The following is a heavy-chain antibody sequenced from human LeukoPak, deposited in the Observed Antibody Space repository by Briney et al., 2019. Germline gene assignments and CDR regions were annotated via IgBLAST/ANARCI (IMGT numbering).Heavy chain of an antibody. V-gene: IGHV1-18*01. Sequence: ASVKVSCKASGYTFTSYGISWVRQAPGQGLEWMGWISAYNGNTNHAQKLQGRVTMTTDTSTSTAYMEVRSLRSDDTAVYYCARVERRWLQPGSDYWGQGTLVTVSS. CDR2: ISAYNGNT. J-gene: IGHJ4*02. D-gene: IGHD5-24*01. CDR3: ARVERRWLQPGSDY. CDR1: GYTFTSYG.